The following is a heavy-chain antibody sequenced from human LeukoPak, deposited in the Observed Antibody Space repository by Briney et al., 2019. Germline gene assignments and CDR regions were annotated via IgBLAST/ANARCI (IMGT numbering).Heavy chain of an antibody. D-gene: IGHD5-18*01. CDR1: GFTFSSYA. V-gene: IGHV3-23*01. J-gene: IGHJ4*02. CDR3: ARGHALAGQLDY. CDR2: ISGSGGGT. Sequence: GGPLRLACAASGFTFSSYAMCWVRQAPGKGLEWVSAISGSGGGTYYADSVKGRFTISRDNSKNSLYLQMNSLRAEDTAVYYCARGHALAGQLDYWGQGTLVTVSS.